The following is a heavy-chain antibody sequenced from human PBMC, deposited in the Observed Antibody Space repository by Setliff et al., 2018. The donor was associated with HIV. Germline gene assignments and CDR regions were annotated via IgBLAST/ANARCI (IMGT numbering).Heavy chain of an antibody. V-gene: IGHV3-48*01. CDR3: ARDCRVGWVFTYGMDV. Sequence: GGSLRLSCEASGFSFDDYCMNWVRQAPGKGLEWVSYISSKRTSIYYADSVKGRSTISRDNSKNTLFLQMNSLRPEDTAVYYCARDCRVGWVFTYGMDVWGQGTLVTVSS. D-gene: IGHD6-13*01. J-gene: IGHJ6*02. CDR1: GFSFDDYC. CDR2: ISSKRTSI.